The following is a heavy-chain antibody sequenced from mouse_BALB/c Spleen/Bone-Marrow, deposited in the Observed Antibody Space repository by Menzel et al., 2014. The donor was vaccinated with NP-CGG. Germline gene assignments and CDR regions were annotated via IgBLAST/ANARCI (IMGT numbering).Heavy chain of an antibody. J-gene: IGHJ2*01. CDR1: GFNIKDTY. Sequence: VQLQQSGAELVKPGASVKLSCTASGFNIKDTYMHWVKQRPEQGLEWIGRIDPANGNTKYDPKFQGKATITADTTSNTAYLQLSSLTSEDTAVYYCARLITTDYWGQGTTLTVSS. CDR2: IDPANGNT. CDR3: ARLITTDY. D-gene: IGHD2-4*01. V-gene: IGHV14-3*02.